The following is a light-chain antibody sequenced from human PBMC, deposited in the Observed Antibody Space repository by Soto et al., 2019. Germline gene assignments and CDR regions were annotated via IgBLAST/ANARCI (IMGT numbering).Light chain of an antibody. CDR3: QQYGNSPT. CDR2: GAS. Sequence: EIVLTQSPGTLSLSPGERATLSCRASQSVSSTYLAWYQQKPGQAPRLLIYGASSRATGIPDRFSGSGSGTDFTLTISTLEPEDFAVYYCQQYGNSPTFGQGTKVEIK. V-gene: IGKV3-20*01. J-gene: IGKJ1*01. CDR1: QSVSSTY.